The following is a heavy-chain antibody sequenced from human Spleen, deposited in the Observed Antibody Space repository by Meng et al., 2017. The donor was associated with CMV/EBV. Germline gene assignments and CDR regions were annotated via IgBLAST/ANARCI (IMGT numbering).Heavy chain of an antibody. Sequence: ASVKVSCKVSEYILTDLPIHWVRQAPGKGLEWLGGFDLRDGETVYAQKFQGRVTMTEDTSISTAYMELSRLRSDDTAVYYCARVILRGAFPPSFAYWGQGTLVTVSS. J-gene: IGHJ4*02. CDR2: FDLRDGET. CDR3: ARVILRGAFPPSFAY. CDR1: EYILTDLP. V-gene: IGHV1-24*01. D-gene: IGHD3-9*01.